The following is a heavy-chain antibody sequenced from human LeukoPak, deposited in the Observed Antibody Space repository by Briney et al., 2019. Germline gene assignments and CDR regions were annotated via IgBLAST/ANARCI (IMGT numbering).Heavy chain of an antibody. Sequence: SETLSLTCTVSGGSISSGGYYWSWIRQHPGKGLEWIGYIYYSGSTYYNPSLKSRVTISVDTSKNQFSLKLGSVTAADTAVYYCARKLANWGFDYWGQGTLVTVSS. D-gene: IGHD7-27*01. CDR1: GGSISSGGYY. CDR2: IYYSGST. V-gene: IGHV4-31*03. J-gene: IGHJ4*02. CDR3: ARKLANWGFDY.